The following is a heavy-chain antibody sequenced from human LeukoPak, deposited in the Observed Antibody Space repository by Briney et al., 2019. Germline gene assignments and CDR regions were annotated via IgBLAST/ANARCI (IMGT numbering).Heavy chain of an antibody. V-gene: IGHV3-21*01. J-gene: IGHJ4*02. Sequence: GGSLRLSCAASGFTFSSYNMNWVRQAPGKGLEWVSSISSSSSYIYYADSVKGRFTISRDNAKNSLYLQMNSLRAEDTAMYYCARATTYDILTGYFDYWGQGTLVTVSS. CDR2: ISSSSSYI. CDR3: ARATTYDILTGYFDY. D-gene: IGHD3-9*01. CDR1: GFTFSSYN.